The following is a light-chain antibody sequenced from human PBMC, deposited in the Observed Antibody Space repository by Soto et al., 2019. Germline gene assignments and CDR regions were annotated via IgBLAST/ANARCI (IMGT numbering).Light chain of an antibody. Sequence: EIGMTQSRATLSVSPGERATHTCRASQSFSSSLAWYQQKPGQAPRLLIYDASARATGIPARFSGSGSGTEFTLTIRSLQSEDFAVYYCQQYNNWPFTFGGGTKVEI. CDR2: DAS. CDR3: QQYNNWPFT. CDR1: QSFSSS. V-gene: IGKV3-15*01. J-gene: IGKJ4*01.